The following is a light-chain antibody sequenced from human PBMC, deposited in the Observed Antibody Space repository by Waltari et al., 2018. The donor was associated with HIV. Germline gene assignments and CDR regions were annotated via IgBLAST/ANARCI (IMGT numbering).Light chain of an antibody. J-gene: IGLJ2*01. CDR3: GTWDNGLSEVL. V-gene: IGLV1-51*01. Sequence: QSGLTQPPSVSAAPGQRVTIPCSGTRSNIGYNSVSWYQQLPGAAPKLPIYHKDKRPSGIPDRFSASKSGTSVTLGITGLQTGDEATYYCGTWDNGLSEVLFGGGTKLTVL. CDR2: HKD. CDR1: RSNIGYNS.